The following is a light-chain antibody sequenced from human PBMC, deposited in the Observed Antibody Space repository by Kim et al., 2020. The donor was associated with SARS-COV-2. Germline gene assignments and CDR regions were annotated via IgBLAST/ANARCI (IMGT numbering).Light chain of an antibody. J-gene: IGKJ4*01. V-gene: IGKV3-15*01. Sequence: PGETSTLSCRASRSVSSNLAWYHQKPGQAPRLLIYDTSTRATDVPARFSGSGSGTEFTLTISSLQSEDFGIYYCQQYNNWPPLTFGGGTKVDIK. CDR1: RSVSSN. CDR3: QQYNNWPPLT. CDR2: DTS.